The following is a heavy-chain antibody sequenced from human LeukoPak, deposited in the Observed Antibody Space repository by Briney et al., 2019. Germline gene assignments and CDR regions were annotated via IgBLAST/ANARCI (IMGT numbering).Heavy chain of an antibody. V-gene: IGHV4-61*01. Sequence: SETLSLTCTVSGDSISSGPYYWGWIRQPPGKGLEWIGYIYYSGSTNYNPSLKSRVTISVDTSKNQFSLKLSSVTAADTAVYYCARVEGKNVLRYFDWLSEAPENYYYYMDVWGKGTTVTISS. D-gene: IGHD3-9*01. J-gene: IGHJ6*03. CDR1: GDSISSGPYY. CDR2: IYYSGST. CDR3: ARVEGKNVLRYFDWLSEAPENYYYYMDV.